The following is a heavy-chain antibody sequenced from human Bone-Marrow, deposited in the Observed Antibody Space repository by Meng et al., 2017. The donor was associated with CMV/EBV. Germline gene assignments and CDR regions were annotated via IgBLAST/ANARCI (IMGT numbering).Heavy chain of an antibody. CDR3: ARGSDFWRGYYLAARYYYGMDV. CDR1: GYTFTSYG. D-gene: IGHD3-3*01. CDR2: ISPYNDNT. Sequence: ASVKVSCKASGYTFTSYGISWVRQAPGHGLEWMAWISPYNDNTNYAQKLQGRVTMTTDTSTSTAYMELRSLRSDDTAVYYCARGSDFWRGYYLAARYYYGMDVWGQGTTDTVSS. V-gene: IGHV1-18*01. J-gene: IGHJ6*02.